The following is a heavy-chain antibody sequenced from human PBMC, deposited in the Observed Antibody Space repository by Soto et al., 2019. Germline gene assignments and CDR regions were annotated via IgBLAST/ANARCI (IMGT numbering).Heavy chain of an antibody. CDR1: GYSFSNYW. CDR2: ISPADSDT. V-gene: IGHV5-51*01. Sequence: GESLKISFKGSGYSFSNYWIGWVRQMPGKGLEWMGIISPADSDTRYSPSFQGQVTVSADKSISTAYLQRGSLKASDTAMYYCVRPDSTGYYSHWGQGTPVTVSS. J-gene: IGHJ4*02. CDR3: VRPDSTGYYSH. D-gene: IGHD3-22*01.